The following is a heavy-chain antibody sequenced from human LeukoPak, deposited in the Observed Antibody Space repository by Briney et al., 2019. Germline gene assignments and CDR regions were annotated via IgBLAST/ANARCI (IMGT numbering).Heavy chain of an antibody. D-gene: IGHD1-26*01. CDR2: IYYSGST. Sequence: SETLSLTCTVSGGSISSYYWSWIRQPPGKGLEWIGYIYYSGSTNYNPSLKSRDTISVDTSKNQFSLKLSSVTAADTAVYFCAREGFSGSYYDYWGQGTLVTVSS. CDR3: AREGFSGSYYDY. V-gene: IGHV4-59*01. J-gene: IGHJ4*02. CDR1: GGSISSYY.